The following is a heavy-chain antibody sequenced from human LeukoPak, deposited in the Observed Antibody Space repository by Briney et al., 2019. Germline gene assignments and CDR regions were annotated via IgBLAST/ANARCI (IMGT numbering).Heavy chain of an antibody. J-gene: IGHJ4*02. Sequence: GESLKISCQGSGSSFTSYWIGWVRQLPGKGLEWMGIIYPGDSDTRYSPSFQGQVTISADKSISTAYLQWSSLKASDTAMYYCGSSGSASLYGVLWGQGTLVTVSS. V-gene: IGHV5-51*01. D-gene: IGHD3-3*01. CDR3: GSSGSASLYGVL. CDR2: IYPGDSDT. CDR1: GSSFTSYW.